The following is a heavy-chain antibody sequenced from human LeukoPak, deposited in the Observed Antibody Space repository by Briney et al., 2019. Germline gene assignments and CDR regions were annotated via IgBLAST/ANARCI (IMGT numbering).Heavy chain of an antibody. D-gene: IGHD6-19*01. CDR2: IKQDGSEK. J-gene: IGHJ4*02. CDR1: GFTFSSYW. V-gene: IGHV3-7*01. Sequence: PGGSLRLSCAASGFTFSSYWMSWVRQAPGKGLEWVANIKQDGSEKYYVDSVKGRFTISRDNAKNLLYLQMNSLRAEDTAVYYCGRDPEYSSGFYDYWGQGTLVTVSS. CDR3: GRDPEYSSGFYDY.